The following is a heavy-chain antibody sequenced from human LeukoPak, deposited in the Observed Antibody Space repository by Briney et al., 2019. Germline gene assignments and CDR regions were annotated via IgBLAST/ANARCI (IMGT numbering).Heavy chain of an antibody. Sequence: GGSLRLSCAASGFTLITYSMNWVRQAPGKGLEWVSYISSSSDTIYYADSVKGRFTISRDNAKNSLYLQMNSLRAEDTAVYYCARGTRVIDYWGQGTLVTVSS. CDR2: ISSSSDTI. CDR3: ARGTRVIDY. J-gene: IGHJ4*02. V-gene: IGHV3-48*01. CDR1: GFTLITYS. D-gene: IGHD4-23*01.